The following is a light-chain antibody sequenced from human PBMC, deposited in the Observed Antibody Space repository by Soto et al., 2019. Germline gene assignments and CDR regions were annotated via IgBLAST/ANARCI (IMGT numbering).Light chain of an antibody. V-gene: IGKV3-11*01. CDR1: QSISTY. Sequence: EIVLTQSPATLSLSPGEIATLSCRASQSISTYLAWYQQKPGQAPRLLLYDVSKRAAGVPARFSGSGSGTDFALTISSLEPEDFAVYYCQQRSNWPPGLTVGGGTKVE. CDR2: DVS. J-gene: IGKJ4*01. CDR3: QQRSNWPPGLT.